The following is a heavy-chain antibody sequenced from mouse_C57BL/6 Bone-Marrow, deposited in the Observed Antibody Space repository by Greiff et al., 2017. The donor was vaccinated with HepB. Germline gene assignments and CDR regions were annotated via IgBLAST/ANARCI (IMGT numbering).Heavy chain of an antibody. D-gene: IGHD4-1*01. CDR2: IDPSDSYT. CDR3: LTGTWFAY. Sequence: VQLQQPGAELVKPGASVKLSCKASGYTFTSYWMQWVKQRPGQGLEWIGEIDPSDSYTNYNQKFKGKATLTVDTSSSTAYMQLSSLTSEDSAVYDCLTGTWFAYWGQGTLVTVAA. J-gene: IGHJ3*01. V-gene: IGHV1-50*01. CDR1: GYTFTSYW.